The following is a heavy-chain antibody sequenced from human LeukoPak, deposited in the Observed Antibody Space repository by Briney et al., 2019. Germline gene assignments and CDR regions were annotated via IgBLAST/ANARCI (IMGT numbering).Heavy chain of an antibody. V-gene: IGHV3-30*04. CDR1: AFTFSSYA. J-gene: IGHJ6*03. CDR2: ISYDGSNK. D-gene: IGHD5-12*01. Sequence: GGSLRLSCAASAFTFSSYAMHWVRQAPGKGLEWLAVISYDGSNKYYADSVKGRFTISRDNSKNTLYLQMNSLRAEDTAVYYCARTTEGYAGGPGYSYYYYMDVWGKGTTVTISS. CDR3: ARTTEGYAGGPGYSYYYYMDV.